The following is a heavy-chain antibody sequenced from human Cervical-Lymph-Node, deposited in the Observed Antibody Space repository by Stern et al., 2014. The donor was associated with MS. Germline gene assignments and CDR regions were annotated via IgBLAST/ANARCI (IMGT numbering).Heavy chain of an antibody. CDR1: GFSFDDYA. CDR2: ISWNRLNL. J-gene: IGHJ6*02. V-gene: IGHV3-9*01. D-gene: IGHD3-10*01. Sequence: VQLVQSGGDLVQPGRSLRLSCVASGFSFDDYAMHWVRQAPGTGLERVSGISWNRLNLGYAESVKGRFTLPRDNAEHTLYLQINSLRPEDTALYYCARGRGVFYCCYAMDVWGQGTTVTVSS. CDR3: ARGRGVFYCCYAMDV.